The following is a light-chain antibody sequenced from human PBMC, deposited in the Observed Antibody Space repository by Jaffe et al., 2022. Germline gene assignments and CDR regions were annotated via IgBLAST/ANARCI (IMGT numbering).Light chain of an antibody. CDR3: QQYYTTPPCT. J-gene: IGKJ2*02. CDR1: QSVLYSSNNKNY. V-gene: IGKV4-1*01. Sequence: DIVMTQSPDSLAVSLGERATINCKSSQSVLYSSNNKNYLAWYQQKPGQPPKLLIYWASTRESGVPDRFSGSGSETDFTLTISSLQAEDVAVYYCQQYYTTPPCTFGQGTKLEIK. CDR2: WAS.